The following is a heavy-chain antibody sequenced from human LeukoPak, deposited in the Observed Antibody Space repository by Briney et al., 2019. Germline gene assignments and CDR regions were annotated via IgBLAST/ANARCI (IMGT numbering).Heavy chain of an antibody. CDR2: IRSKAYGGTA. Sequence: QTGGSLRLSCTASGFTFGDHSVSWFRQAPGKGLEWVGFIRSKAYGGTAEYAASVKGRFTISRDDSKSVAYLQMDSLKTEDTAVYYCTREIRYFAWFQADYWGQGTLVTVSS. V-gene: IGHV3-49*03. CDR3: TREIRYFAWFQADY. J-gene: IGHJ4*02. D-gene: IGHD3-9*01. CDR1: GFTFGDHS.